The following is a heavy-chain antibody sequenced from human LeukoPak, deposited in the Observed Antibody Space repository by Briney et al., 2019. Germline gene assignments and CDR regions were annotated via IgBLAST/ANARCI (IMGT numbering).Heavy chain of an antibody. Sequence: SETLSLTCTVSGGSISSSSYYWGWIRQPPGKGLEWIGYIYYSGSTYYNPPLKSRVTISVDTSKNQFSLKLSSVTAADTAVYYCARGPVIFDLWGRGTLVTVSS. CDR1: GGSISSSSYY. CDR3: ARGPVIFDL. D-gene: IGHD2-21*01. J-gene: IGHJ2*01. CDR2: IYYSGST. V-gene: IGHV4-30-4*08.